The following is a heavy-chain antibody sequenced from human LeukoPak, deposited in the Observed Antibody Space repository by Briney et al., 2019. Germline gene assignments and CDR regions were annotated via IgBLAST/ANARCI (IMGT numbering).Heavy chain of an antibody. D-gene: IGHD3-9*01. Sequence: SETLSLTCTVSGGSISTFYWSWIRQPPGKGLEWIGYIYYTGSTNYNSSLKSRVTISVDTSKNQFSLKLNSVTAADTAVYYCARSDILTGYFNLAAFDVWGQGTMVTVSS. V-gene: IGHV4-59*08. J-gene: IGHJ3*01. CDR2: IYYTGST. CDR1: GGSISTFY. CDR3: ARSDILTGYFNLAAFDV.